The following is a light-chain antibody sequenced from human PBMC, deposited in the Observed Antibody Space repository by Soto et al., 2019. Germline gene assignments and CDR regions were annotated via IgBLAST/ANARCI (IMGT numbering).Light chain of an antibody. V-gene: IGKV3-11*01. CDR2: DAS. CDR3: QQRSNWPT. CDR1: QSVSSY. Sequence: EIVLTQSPATLSLSPGERATLSCRASQSVSSYLAWYQQKPGQAPRLLIYDASNRATGIPARFSGSGSLTDFTLTIGTLEPEDFAVYYCQQRSNWPTFGQGTKMEIK. J-gene: IGKJ2*01.